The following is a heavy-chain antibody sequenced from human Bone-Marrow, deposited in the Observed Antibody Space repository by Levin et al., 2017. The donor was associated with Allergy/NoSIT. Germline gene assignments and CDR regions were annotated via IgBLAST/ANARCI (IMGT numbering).Heavy chain of an antibody. J-gene: IGHJ6*02. D-gene: IGHD1-26*01. Sequence: PSETLSLTCTVSGASISSGDYYWSWIRQPPGKGLEWIGYIYYTGSTYYNPSLKSRVTISSDTSKNQFSLNLSSVTAADTAVYYCVRGGGSYYYYGMDVWGRGTTVTVSS. CDR3: VRGGGSYYYYGMDV. V-gene: IGHV4-30-4*01. CDR1: GASISSGDYY. CDR2: IYYTGST.